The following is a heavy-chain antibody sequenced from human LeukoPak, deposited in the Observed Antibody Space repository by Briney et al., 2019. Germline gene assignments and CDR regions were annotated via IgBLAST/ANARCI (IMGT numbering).Heavy chain of an antibody. V-gene: IGHV1-46*01. D-gene: IGHD2-2*02. J-gene: IGHJ4*02. CDR3: ARDRGAIRY. CDR1: GYTLTNYY. CDR2: INPSGGST. Sequence: ASVKVSCKASGYTLTNYYIHWLRQAPGQGLEWMGIINPSGGSTTYAQKFQGRLTMTRDMSTSTVYMELSSLRSDDTAVYYCARDRGAIRYWGQGTLVTVSS.